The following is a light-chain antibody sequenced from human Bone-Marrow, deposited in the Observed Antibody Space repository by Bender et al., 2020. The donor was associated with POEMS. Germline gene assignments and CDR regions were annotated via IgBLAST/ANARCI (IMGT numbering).Light chain of an antibody. CDR2: DVT. Sequence: QSALTQPASVSGSPGQSITISCTGASSDVGGYNYVSWYQQHPGKAPKLILYDVTNRPSGVSYRFSGCKSGNTASLTISGLRAEDEADYYCSSYTNTNTYVFGTGTKVTVL. J-gene: IGLJ1*01. CDR1: SSDVGGYNY. V-gene: IGLV2-14*03. CDR3: SSYTNTNTYV.